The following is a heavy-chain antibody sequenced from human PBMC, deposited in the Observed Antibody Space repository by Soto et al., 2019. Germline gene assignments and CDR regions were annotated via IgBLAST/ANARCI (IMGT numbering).Heavy chain of an antibody. CDR2: IIPIFGTA. J-gene: IGHJ6*02. CDR1: GGTFSSYA. CDR3: SMTYYDFWSGHPAYYYGMDV. V-gene: IGHV1-69*13. Sequence: SVKVSCKASGGTFSSYAISWVRQAPGQGLEWMGGIIPIFGTANYAQKFQGRVTITADESTSTAYMELSSLRSEDTAVYYCSMTYYDFWSGHPAYYYGMDVWGQGTTVTVSS. D-gene: IGHD3-3*01.